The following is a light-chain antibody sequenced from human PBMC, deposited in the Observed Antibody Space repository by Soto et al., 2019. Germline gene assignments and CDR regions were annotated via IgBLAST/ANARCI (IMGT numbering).Light chain of an antibody. J-gene: IGKJ1*01. V-gene: IGKV3-20*01. CDR1: QSFNSIY. CDR3: HQYDSWT. Sequence: IVLTQSPSTLSSFPGDRVTLSCRASQSFNSIYLAWYQQKPGQAPRLLIYGASSRATGIPDRFSGSGSGTDFTLTISRLEPEDFAVYYCHQYDSWTFGQVGKV. CDR2: GAS.